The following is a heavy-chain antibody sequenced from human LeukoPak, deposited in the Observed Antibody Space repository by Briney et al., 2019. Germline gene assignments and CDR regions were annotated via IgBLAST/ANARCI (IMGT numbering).Heavy chain of an antibody. J-gene: IGHJ4*02. Sequence: PGGSLRLSCAVSRFTFSKYWMSWVRQAPGKGLEWVANIKQDGSEKYYVDSVKGRFTISRDNAKNSLYLQMNSLRAEDRAVYYCARDRCSSTSCFIDYWGQGTLVTVSS. V-gene: IGHV3-7*04. CDR1: RFTFSKYW. CDR2: IKQDGSEK. CDR3: ARDRCSSTSCFIDY. D-gene: IGHD2-2*01.